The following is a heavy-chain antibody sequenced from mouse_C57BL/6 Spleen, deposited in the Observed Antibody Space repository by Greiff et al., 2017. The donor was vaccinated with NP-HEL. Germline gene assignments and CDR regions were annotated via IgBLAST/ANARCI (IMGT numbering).Heavy chain of an antibody. CDR3: ARHGDDYDNYAMDY. V-gene: IGHV2-6-1*01. CDR2: IWSDGST. CDR1: GFSLTSYG. Sequence: VKLVESGPGLVAPSQSLSITCTVSGFSLTSYGVHWVRQPPGKGLEWLVVIWSDGSTTYNSALKSRLSISKDNCKSQVFLKMNSLQTDDTAMYYCARHGDDYDNYAMDYWGQGTSVTVSS. J-gene: IGHJ4*01. D-gene: IGHD2-4*01.